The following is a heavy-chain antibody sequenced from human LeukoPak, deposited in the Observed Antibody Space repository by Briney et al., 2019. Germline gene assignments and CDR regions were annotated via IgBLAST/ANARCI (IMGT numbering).Heavy chain of an antibody. CDR2: INPNNGVT. Sequence: ASVKVSCKASGYTFTGYHMHWVRQAPGQGLEWMGWINPNNGVTKYAQKFQGRVTMTRDTSVTTAYMDLSRLRSDDTAVYYCARERSDFGDYRHNCFDPWGQGTLVTVSS. CDR1: GYTFTGYH. CDR3: ARERSDFGDYRHNCFDP. J-gene: IGHJ5*02. D-gene: IGHD4-17*01. V-gene: IGHV1-2*02.